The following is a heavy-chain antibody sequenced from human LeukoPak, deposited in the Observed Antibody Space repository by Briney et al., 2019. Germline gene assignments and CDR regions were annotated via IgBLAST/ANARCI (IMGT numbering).Heavy chain of an antibody. CDR3: ARGRRVLMVYAGAFDI. Sequence: SETLSLTCAVYGGSFSGYYWSWIRQPPGKGLEWIGEINHSGSTNYNPSLKSRVTISVDTSKNQFSLKLSSVTAADTAVYYCARGRRVLMVYAGAFDIWGQGTMVTVSS. CDR1: GGSFSGYY. CDR2: INHSGST. D-gene: IGHD2-8*01. J-gene: IGHJ3*02. V-gene: IGHV4-34*01.